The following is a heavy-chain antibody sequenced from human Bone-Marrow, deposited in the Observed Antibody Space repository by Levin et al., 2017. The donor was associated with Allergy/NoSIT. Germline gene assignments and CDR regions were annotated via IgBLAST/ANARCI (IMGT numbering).Heavy chain of an antibody. V-gene: IGHV1-2*02. J-gene: IGHJ4*02. CDR3: ARASYYSSSYAAYDY. Sequence: ASVKVSCKASGYTFTDYYIHWVRQAPGQGLEWMGWINPNSGDTNYAQKFQGRITMTRDTSISTAYMELSRLRSDDTAVYYCARASYYSSSYAAYDYWGQGTLVTVSS. CDR1: GYTFTDYY. D-gene: IGHD6-6*01. CDR2: INPNSGDT.